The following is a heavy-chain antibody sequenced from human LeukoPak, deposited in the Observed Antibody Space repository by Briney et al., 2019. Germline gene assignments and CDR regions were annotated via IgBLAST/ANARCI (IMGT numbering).Heavy chain of an antibody. CDR2: IYSSGST. D-gene: IGHD3-10*01. CDR3: ARLNYGRRDYYYYYYMDV. CDR1: GGSISSYD. V-gene: IGHV4-4*09. Sequence: SETLSLTCTVSGGSISSYDWSWIRQPPGKGLEWIAYIYSSGSTNYNPSLKSRVTRSVDTSKSQFSLKLSSVTAADSAVYYCARLNYGRRDYYYYYYMDVWGKGTTVTVSS. J-gene: IGHJ6*03.